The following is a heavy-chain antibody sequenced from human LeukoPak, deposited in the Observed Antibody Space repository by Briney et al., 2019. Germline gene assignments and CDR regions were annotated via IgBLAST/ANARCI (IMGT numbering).Heavy chain of an antibody. CDR3: ARHSSRYFDSNRFDY. CDR1: GGSFSGYY. J-gene: IGHJ4*02. Sequence: SETLSLTCAVYGGSFSGYYWSWIRQPPGKGLEWIGEINHSGSTNYNPSLKSRVTISVDTSKNQFSLKLSSVTAADTAVYYCARHSSRYFDSNRFDYWGQGTLVTVSS. V-gene: IGHV4-34*01. D-gene: IGHD3-9*01. CDR2: INHSGST.